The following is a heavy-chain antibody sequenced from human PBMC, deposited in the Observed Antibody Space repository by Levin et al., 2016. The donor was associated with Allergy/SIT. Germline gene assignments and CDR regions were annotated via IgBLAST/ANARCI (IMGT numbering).Heavy chain of an antibody. CDR3: AKSTGNYYFYMDV. CDR1: GFTFSSYG. V-gene: IGHV3-30*18. J-gene: IGHJ6*03. D-gene: IGHD1-14*01. Sequence: LSLTCAASGFTFSSYGMHWVRQAPGKGLEWVAVISYDGSNTYYGDSVKGRFTISRDNSKNTVYLQMNSLRAEDTAVYYCAKSTGNYYFYMDVWGKGTTVTVSS. CDR2: ISYDGSNT.